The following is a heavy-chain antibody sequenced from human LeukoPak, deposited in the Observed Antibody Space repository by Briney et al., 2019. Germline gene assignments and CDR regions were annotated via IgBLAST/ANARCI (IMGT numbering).Heavy chain of an antibody. J-gene: IGHJ4*02. Sequence: ASVKVSCKASGYTFTGYYMHWVRQAPGRWLEWMGWMNPNSGNTGYAQKFQGRVTMTRNTSISTAYMELSSLRSEDTAVYYCARGDYDFWSGYYWFDYWGQGTLVTVSS. V-gene: IGHV1-8*01. CDR1: GYTFTGYY. D-gene: IGHD3-3*01. CDR2: MNPNSGNT. CDR3: ARGDYDFWSGYYWFDY.